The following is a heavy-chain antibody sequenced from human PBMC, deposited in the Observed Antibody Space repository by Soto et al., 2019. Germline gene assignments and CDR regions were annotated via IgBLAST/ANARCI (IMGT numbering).Heavy chain of an antibody. D-gene: IGHD6-13*01. CDR1: GFTFSSSA. Sequence: ASVKVSCKTSGFTFSSSAVHWVRQARGHRLQWIGWIDVGSANANYAQMLQERVTISRDMSTSTAYMELSSLRPEDTAVYYCVRDLNRGQQLDPFDYWGQGTLVTVSS. CDR2: IDVGSANA. CDR3: VRDLNRGQQLDPFDY. V-gene: IGHV1-58*01. J-gene: IGHJ4*02.